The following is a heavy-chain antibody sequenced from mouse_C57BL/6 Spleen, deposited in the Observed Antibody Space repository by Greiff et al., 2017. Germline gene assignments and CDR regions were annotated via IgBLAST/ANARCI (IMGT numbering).Heavy chain of an antibody. CDR1: GFNIKDYY. Sequence: VQLQQSGAELVRPGASVKLSCTASGFNIKDYYMHWVKQRPEQGLEWIGRIDPEDGDTESAPTFQGKATMTADTSSNTAYLQLNRLTSEDTAVDYCTPYYYGSSSFAYWGKGTLVTVSA. J-gene: IGHJ3*01. CDR2: IDPEDGDT. V-gene: IGHV14-1*01. D-gene: IGHD1-1*01. CDR3: TPYYYGSSSFAY.